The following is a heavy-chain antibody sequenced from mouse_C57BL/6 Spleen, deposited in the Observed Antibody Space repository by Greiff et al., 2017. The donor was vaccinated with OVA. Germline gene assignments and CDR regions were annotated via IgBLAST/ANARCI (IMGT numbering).Heavy chain of an antibody. CDR3: ASNDYVAY. D-gene: IGHD1-1*01. J-gene: IGHJ3*01. V-gene: IGHV1-82*01. Sequence: VQLQESGPELVKPGASVKISCKASGYAFSSSWMNWVKQRPGQGLEWIGRIYPGDGDTKYNGKFKGKATLTADKSSSTAYLPLSGVVSEFSTVYFCASNDYVAYWGQGTLVTVSA. CDR2: IYPGDGDT. CDR1: GYAFSSSW.